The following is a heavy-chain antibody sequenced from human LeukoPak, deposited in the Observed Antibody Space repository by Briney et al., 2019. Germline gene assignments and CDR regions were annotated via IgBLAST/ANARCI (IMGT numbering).Heavy chain of an antibody. CDR3: AAYDSSGGGDY. V-gene: IGHV1-46*01. J-gene: IGHJ4*02. CDR1: GYTFTSYY. CDR2: LNYSGGST. D-gene: IGHD3-22*01. Sequence: GASGKVSCKASGYTFTSYYMHWVRQAPGQGLAWMGLLNYSGGSTSYAQKFQGRVTMPRDTSTSTVYMELSSLRSEDTAVYYCAAYDSSGGGDYWGQGTLVTVSS.